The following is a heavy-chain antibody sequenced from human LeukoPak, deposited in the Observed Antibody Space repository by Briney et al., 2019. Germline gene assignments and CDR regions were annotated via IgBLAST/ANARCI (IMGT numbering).Heavy chain of an antibody. J-gene: IGHJ4*02. V-gene: IGHV3-23*01. Sequence: PGGSLRLSCAASGFTFSSFAMSWVRQAPGKGLEWVSSISEGGTFYPDSVRGRFSISRDNSKNTLFLQMNSLRADDTAMYHCARDLPGSGWAFHFWGQGTLVTVSS. CDR2: ISEGGT. CDR1: GFTFSSFA. D-gene: IGHD6-19*01. CDR3: ARDLPGSGWAFHF.